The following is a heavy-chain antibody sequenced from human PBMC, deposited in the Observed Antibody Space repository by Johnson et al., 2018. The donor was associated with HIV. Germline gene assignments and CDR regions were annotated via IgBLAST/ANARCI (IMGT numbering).Heavy chain of an antibody. D-gene: IGHD3-22*01. CDR3: AKGQSSGYPKDAFDI. Sequence: QVQLVESGGGVVQPGRSLRLSCAASGFTFSSYAMHWVRQAPGKGLKWVAVIFSDGNTYNADSVKGRFTSSRDNSKNTLYLQMNSLRTEDTAMYYCAKGQSSGYPKDAFDIWGQGTMVTVSS. V-gene: IGHV3-30*04. CDR2: IFSDGNT. J-gene: IGHJ3*02. CDR1: GFTFSSYA.